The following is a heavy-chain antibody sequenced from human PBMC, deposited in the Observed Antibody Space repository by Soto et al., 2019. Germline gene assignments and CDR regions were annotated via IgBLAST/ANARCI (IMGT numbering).Heavy chain of an antibody. Sequence: QVQLQESGPGLVRPSGTLSLTCTVSGDSITNSNWWTWVRQPPGKGLEWIGEIFHSGSTNYNPSLIRRITIPVDKSKHQFVLKLRSVTAADTAVYYCVVAAELYYYQGMDVWGQGTTVTVSS. V-gene: IGHV4-4*02. CDR1: GDSITNSNW. CDR2: IFHSGST. D-gene: IGHD2-2*01. J-gene: IGHJ6*02. CDR3: VVAAELYYYQGMDV.